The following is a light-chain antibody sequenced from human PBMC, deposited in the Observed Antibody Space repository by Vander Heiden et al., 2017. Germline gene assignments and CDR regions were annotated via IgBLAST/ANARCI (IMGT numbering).Light chain of an antibody. CDR3: QRSDDIPYT. CDR2: DAS. Sequence: DIQLTQSPSSLSPSVGGRVTITCQASQDIDKYLNWYQQKPGKAPKLLIYDASNLGTGVPARFSGGGSGTDFTLTISSLQPEDMATYYCQRSDDIPYTFGQGTRLEI. V-gene: IGKV1-33*01. CDR1: QDIDKY. J-gene: IGKJ2*01.